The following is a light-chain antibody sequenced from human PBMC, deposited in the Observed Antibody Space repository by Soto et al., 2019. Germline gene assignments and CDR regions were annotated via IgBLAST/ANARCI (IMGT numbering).Light chain of an antibody. J-gene: IGLJ1*01. V-gene: IGLV2-14*01. Sequence: QTVLTPPASLSWMSGDAVPLPPTATSNYVGSYNYVSWYQQHPGKAPKLMIYDVTNRPSGVSDRFSGSKSGNTASLTISGLQAEDEADYYCKSYTTSNTYVFGSGTKVTVL. CDR3: KSYTTSNTYV. CDR1: SNYVGSYNY. CDR2: DVT.